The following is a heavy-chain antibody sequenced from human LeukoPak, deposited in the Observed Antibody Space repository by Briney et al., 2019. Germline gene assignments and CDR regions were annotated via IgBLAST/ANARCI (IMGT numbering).Heavy chain of an antibody. V-gene: IGHV3-23*01. CDR1: GFTFSSYG. CDR2: ISGSGGST. D-gene: IGHD2-21*02. J-gene: IGHJ4*02. Sequence: GGTLRLSCAASGFTFSSYGMSWVRQAPGKGLEWVSAISGSGGSTYYADSVKGRFTISRDNSKNTLYLQMNSLRAEDTAVYYCAKDRVGHIVVVTAISGLDYWGQGTLVTVSS. CDR3: AKDRVGHIVVVTAISGLDY.